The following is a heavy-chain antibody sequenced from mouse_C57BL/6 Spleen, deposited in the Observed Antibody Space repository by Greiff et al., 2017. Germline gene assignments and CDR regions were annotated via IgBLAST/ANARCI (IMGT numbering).Heavy chain of an antibody. CDR1: GFTFSSYA. CDR2: ISDGGSYT. J-gene: IGHJ4*01. CDR3: ARALHYYVDD. V-gene: IGHV5-4*01. D-gene: IGHD1-2*01. Sequence: DVHLVESGGGLVKPGGSLKLSCAASGFTFSSYAMSWVRQTPEKRLEWVATISDGGSYTYYPDNVKGRFTISRDNAKNNLYMQMSHLKSEDTAVYYCARALHYYVDDRGQGTSVTVST.